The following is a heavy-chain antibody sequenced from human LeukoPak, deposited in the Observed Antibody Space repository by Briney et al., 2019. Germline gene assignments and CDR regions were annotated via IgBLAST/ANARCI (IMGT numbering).Heavy chain of an antibody. V-gene: IGHV3-64D*09. D-gene: IGHD2-8*01. Sequence: GGSLRLSCSVSGFTFSAYTMHWVRQAPGRGLKYVSSISTNGGKTYYADSVKGRFTISRDNSKNTLFLQMSSLRLEDTAVYYCVKGQWIDYWGQGVLVTVSS. J-gene: IGHJ4*02. CDR2: ISTNGGKT. CDR3: VKGQWIDY. CDR1: GFTFSAYT.